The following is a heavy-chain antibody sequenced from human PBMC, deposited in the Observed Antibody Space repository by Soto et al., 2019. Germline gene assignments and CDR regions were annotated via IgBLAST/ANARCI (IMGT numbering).Heavy chain of an antibody. CDR3: ARRYGPCFDY. J-gene: IGHJ4*02. CDR1: GGSISSYY. Sequence: SETLSLTCTVSGGSISSYYWSWIRQPPGKGLEWIGYIYYSGSTNYNPSLKSRVTISVDTSKNQFSLKLSSVTAADTAVYYRARRYGPCFDYWGQGTLVTVSS. CDR2: IYYSGST. V-gene: IGHV4-59*08. D-gene: IGHD5-18*01.